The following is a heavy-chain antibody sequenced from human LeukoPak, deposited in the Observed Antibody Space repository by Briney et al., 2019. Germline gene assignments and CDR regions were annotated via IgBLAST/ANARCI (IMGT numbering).Heavy chain of an antibody. Sequence: GASVKVSCKASGYTFITYAIHWVRQAPGQRLEWMGWINVANGNRKYSQKFQGRVTITRDTSASTAYMELSSLRSEDTAVYYCATGYDMDYYDSSGLNYWGQGTLVTLSS. CDR1: GYTFITYA. CDR2: INVANGNR. CDR3: ATGYDMDYYDSSGLNY. D-gene: IGHD3-22*01. J-gene: IGHJ4*02. V-gene: IGHV1-3*01.